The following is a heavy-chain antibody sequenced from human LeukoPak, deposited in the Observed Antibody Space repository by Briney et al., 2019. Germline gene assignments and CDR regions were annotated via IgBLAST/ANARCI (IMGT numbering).Heavy chain of an antibody. J-gene: IGHJ4*02. Sequence: PSETLSLTCTVSGGSISSSSYYWGWIRQPPGKGLEWIGSIYYSGSTYYNPSLKSRVTISVDTSKNQFSLKLSSVTAADTAVYYCARQPPYYDFWSGYYMSLIFDYWGQETLVTVSS. V-gene: IGHV4-39*01. CDR3: ARQPPYYDFWSGYYMSLIFDY. D-gene: IGHD3-3*01. CDR2: IYYSGST. CDR1: GGSISSSSYY.